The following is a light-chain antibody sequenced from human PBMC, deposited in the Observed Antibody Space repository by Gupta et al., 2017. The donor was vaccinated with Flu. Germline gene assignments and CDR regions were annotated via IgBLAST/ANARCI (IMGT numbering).Light chain of an antibody. V-gene: IGKV3-15*01. CDR2: GAS. J-gene: IGKJ4*01. CDR3: QQYTAWPLT. CDR1: QSVGGY. Sequence: VLTPSPATLSLSPGERATLPCRASQSVGGYLAWSQQKPGQAPRLLVYGASTRDTGIPARFSGSGSGTEFTLTISSLQSEDSAIYYCQQYTAWPLTFGGGTKVEIK.